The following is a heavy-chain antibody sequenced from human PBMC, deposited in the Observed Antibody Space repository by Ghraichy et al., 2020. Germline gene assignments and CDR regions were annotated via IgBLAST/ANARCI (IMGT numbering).Heavy chain of an antibody. V-gene: IGHV1-3*01. Sequence: VKVSCKASGYTFTSYAMHWVRQAPGQRLEWMGWINAGNGNTKYSQKFQGRVTITRDTSASTAYMELSSLRSEDTAVYYCARGQVDITMIVVVIKAYFDYWGQGTLVTVSS. CDR1: GYTFTSYA. CDR3: ARGQVDITMIVVVIKAYFDY. CDR2: INAGNGNT. D-gene: IGHD3-22*01. J-gene: IGHJ4*02.